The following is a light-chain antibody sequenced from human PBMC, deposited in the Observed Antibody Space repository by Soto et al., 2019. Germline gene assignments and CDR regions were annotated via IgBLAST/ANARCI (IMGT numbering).Light chain of an antibody. V-gene: IGLV2-14*01. CDR3: VSYTSISSLGV. CDR2: DIN. CDR1: SSDVGNYIF. Sequence: QSVLTQPASVSGSPGQSITISCTGTSSDVGNYIFVSWYRQHPGKAPKLMIYDINNRPSGVSNRFSGSKSGNTASLTISGLQAEDEADYYCVSYTSISSLGVFGTGTKVTVL. J-gene: IGLJ1*01.